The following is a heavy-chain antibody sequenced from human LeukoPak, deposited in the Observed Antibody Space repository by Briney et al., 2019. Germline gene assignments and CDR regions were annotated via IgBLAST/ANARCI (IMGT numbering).Heavy chain of an antibody. J-gene: IGHJ4*02. CDR1: GGSISSYY. V-gene: IGHV4-59*01. CDR2: IYYSGST. Sequence: PSETLSLTCTVSGGSISSYYWSWIRQPPGKGLEWIGYIYYSGSTNYNPSLKSRVTISVDTSKNQFSLKLSSVTAADTAVYYCARVHSSSWYVKWGQGTLVTVSS. D-gene: IGHD6-13*01. CDR3: ARVHSSSWYVK.